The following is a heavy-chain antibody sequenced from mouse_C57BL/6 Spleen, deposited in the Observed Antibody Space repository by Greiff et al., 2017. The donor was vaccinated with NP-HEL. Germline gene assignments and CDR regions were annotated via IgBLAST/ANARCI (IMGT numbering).Heavy chain of an antibody. Sequence: QVQLQQSGPELVKPGASVKISCKASGYTFTDYYINWVKQRPGQGLEWIGWIFPGSGSTYYNEKFKGKATLTVDKSSSTAYMLLSSLTSEDSAVYFCARPYGSSYGYWYFDVWGTGTTVTVSS. CDR1: GYTFTDYY. CDR2: IFPGSGST. D-gene: IGHD1-1*01. J-gene: IGHJ1*03. V-gene: IGHV1-75*01. CDR3: ARPYGSSYGYWYFDV.